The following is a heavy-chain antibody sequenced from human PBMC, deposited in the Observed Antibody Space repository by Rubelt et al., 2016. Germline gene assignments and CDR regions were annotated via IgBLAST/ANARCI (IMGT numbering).Heavy chain of an antibody. CDR1: GYNFATYA. J-gene: IGHJ4*02. Sequence: QVQLVQSGSELKKPGASVKVSCKATGYNFATYAMNWVRQAPGQGLEWVGRIDPNTGGTNYAQKFQGRVTMTRDTSISTAYMELSRLRSDDTAVYYCARDSRVSLDYWGQGTLVTVSS. D-gene: IGHD3-10*01. CDR3: ARDSRVSLDY. CDR2: IDPNTGGT. V-gene: IGHV1-2*06.